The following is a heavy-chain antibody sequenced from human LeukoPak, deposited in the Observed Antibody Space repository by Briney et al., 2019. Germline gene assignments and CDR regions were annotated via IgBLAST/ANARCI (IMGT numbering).Heavy chain of an antibody. CDR1: GFTFISYS. V-gene: IGHV3-48*01. Sequence: GGSLRLSCAASGFTFISYSMNWVRQAPGKGLEWVSYISSSSSTIYDADSVKGRFTISRDNAKNSLYLQMNSLRAEDTAVYYCARVLHKRNYDSTTYYGYWGQGTLVTVSS. CDR3: ARVLHKRNYDSTTYYGY. D-gene: IGHD3-22*01. J-gene: IGHJ4*02. CDR2: ISSSSSTI.